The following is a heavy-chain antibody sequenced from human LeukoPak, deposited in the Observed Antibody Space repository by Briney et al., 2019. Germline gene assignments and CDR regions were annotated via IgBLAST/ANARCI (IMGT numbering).Heavy chain of an antibody. D-gene: IGHD3-22*01. Sequence: SETLSLTCTVSGGSFTNYYWSWIRQPPGKGLEWIGHIYYSGSTNCSPSLKSRVTISVDTSKNQFSLKVSSVTAADTAVYYCARGRTYYDSTGYGYWGQGTLVTVSS. CDR2: IYYSGST. CDR1: GGSFTNYY. V-gene: IGHV4-59*01. J-gene: IGHJ4*02. CDR3: ARGRTYYDSTGYGY.